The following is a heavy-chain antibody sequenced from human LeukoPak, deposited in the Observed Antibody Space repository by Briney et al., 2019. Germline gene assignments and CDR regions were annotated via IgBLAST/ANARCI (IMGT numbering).Heavy chain of an antibody. CDR2: ISGSGGCT. Sequence: GGSLRLSCAASGFTFSSYAMSWVRQAPGKGLEWVSAISGSGGCTYYADSVKGRFTISRDNSKNTLYLQMSSLRAEDTAVYSCARVSFSSRWYYFGYWGQGTLVTVSS. CDR3: ARVSFSSRWYYFGY. V-gene: IGHV3-23*01. D-gene: IGHD6-13*01. J-gene: IGHJ4*02. CDR1: GFTFSSYA.